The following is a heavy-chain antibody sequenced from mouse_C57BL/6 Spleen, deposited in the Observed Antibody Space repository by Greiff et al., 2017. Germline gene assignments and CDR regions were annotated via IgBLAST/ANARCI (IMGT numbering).Heavy chain of an antibody. CDR1: GYAFSSSW. Sequence: VQLMESGPELVKPGASVKISCKASGYAFSSSWMNWVKQRPGKGLEWIGRIYPGDGDTNYNGKFKGKVTLTADKSSSTAYLQLSSLTSEDSAVYICARSPPIYYYGSSLYYFGYWGQGTTLTVSS. V-gene: IGHV1-82*01. D-gene: IGHD1-1*01. CDR2: IYPGDGDT. CDR3: ARSPPIYYYGSSLYYFGY. J-gene: IGHJ2*01.